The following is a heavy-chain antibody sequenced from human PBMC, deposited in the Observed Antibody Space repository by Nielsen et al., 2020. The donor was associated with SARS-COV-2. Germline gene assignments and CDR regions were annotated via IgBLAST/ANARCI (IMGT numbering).Heavy chain of an antibody. CDR1: GFTFSDFY. V-gene: IGHV3-33*08. CDR3: ARSVGGTAMPYYYYYGMDV. D-gene: IGHD5-18*01. Sequence: GGSLRLSCAASGFTFSDFYMSWIRQAPGKGLEWVAVIWYDGSNKYYADSVKGRFTISRDNSKNTLYLQMNSLRAEDTAVYYCARSVGGTAMPYYYYYGMDVWGQGTTVTVSS. J-gene: IGHJ6*02. CDR2: IWYDGSNK.